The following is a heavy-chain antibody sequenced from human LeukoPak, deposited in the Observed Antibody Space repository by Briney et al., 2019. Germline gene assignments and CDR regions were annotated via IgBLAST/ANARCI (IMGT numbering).Heavy chain of an antibody. CDR3: AKDASPYY. CDR1: GFTFSSFA. CDR2: ISGSGGNT. V-gene: IGHV3-23*01. Sequence: PGGSLRLSCAASGFTFSSFAMTWVRQAPGKGLEWVSGISGSGGNTYYADSVKGRCTISRDNSKNTLYLQMNSLRAEDTAVYYCAKDASPYYWGQGTLVTISS. J-gene: IGHJ4*02.